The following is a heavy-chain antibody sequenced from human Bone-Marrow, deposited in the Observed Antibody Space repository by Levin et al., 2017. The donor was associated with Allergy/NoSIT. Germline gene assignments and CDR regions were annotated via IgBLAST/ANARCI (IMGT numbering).Heavy chain of an antibody. J-gene: IGHJ4*02. V-gene: IGHV3-30-3*01. CDR3: ARDTN. D-gene: IGHD3-3*01. Sequence: LSLTCAASGFTFSSYAMHWVRQAPGKGLEWVAVISYDGSNKYYADSVKGRFTISRDNSKNTLYLQMNSLRAEDTAVYYCARDTNWGQGTLVTVSS. CDR2: ISYDGSNK. CDR1: GFTFSSYA.